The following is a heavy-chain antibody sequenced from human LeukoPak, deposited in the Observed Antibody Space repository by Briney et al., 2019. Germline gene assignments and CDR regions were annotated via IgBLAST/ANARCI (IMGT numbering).Heavy chain of an antibody. D-gene: IGHD6-19*01. CDR2: INPNSGGT. CDR3: ARDRASAGAGWTAFDY. V-gene: IGHV1-2*02. Sequence: SVKVSCKASGYTFTGYYMHWVRQAPGQGLEWMGWINPNSGGTNYAQKFQGRVTMTRDTSISTAYMELSRLRSDDTAVYYCARDRASAGAGWTAFDYWGQGTLVTVSS. CDR1: GYTFTGYY. J-gene: IGHJ4*02.